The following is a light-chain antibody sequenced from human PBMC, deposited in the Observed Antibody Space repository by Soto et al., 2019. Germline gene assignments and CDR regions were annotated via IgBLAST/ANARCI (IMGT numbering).Light chain of an antibody. CDR2: AAS. CDR3: QQYYSYPIT. CDR1: QAIGTD. V-gene: IGKV1-17*01. Sequence: IQMTQSPSSLSASLGDRVTITCRASQAIGTDLGWYQQKPGKAPKRLIYAASSLQSGAPPRFSGSGSGTDFTLTISCLQSEDFATYYCQQYYSYPITFGQGTRLEI. J-gene: IGKJ5*01.